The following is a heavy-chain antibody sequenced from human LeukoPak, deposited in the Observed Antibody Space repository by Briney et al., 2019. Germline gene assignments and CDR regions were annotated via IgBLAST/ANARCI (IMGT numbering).Heavy chain of an antibody. CDR1: GYTFTGYY. D-gene: IGHD6-13*01. CDR3: ARDHMAAAGTDLVHYYYYLDV. CDR2: INSNSGGT. V-gene: IGHV1-2*02. Sequence: ASVKVSCKASGYTFTGYYMHWVRQAPGQGLEWMGWINSNSGGTNYAQKFQGRVTMTRDTSISTAYMELSRLRSDDTAVYYCARDHMAAAGTDLVHYYYYLDVWGKGTTVTISS. J-gene: IGHJ6*03.